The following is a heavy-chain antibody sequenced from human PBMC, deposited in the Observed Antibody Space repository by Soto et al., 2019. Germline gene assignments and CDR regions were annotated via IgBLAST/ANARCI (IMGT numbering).Heavy chain of an antibody. D-gene: IGHD5-12*01. Sequence: QLQLQESGPGLVKPSETLSLTCTVSGGSISSSSYYWGWIRQPPGKGLEWIGSIYYSGSTYYNPYLKSRVTISVDTSKNQFSLKLSSVTAADTAVYYCARRPSGYDMGPFDYWGQGTLVTVSS. V-gene: IGHV4-39*01. CDR1: GGSISSSSYY. CDR2: IYYSGST. CDR3: ARRPSGYDMGPFDY. J-gene: IGHJ4*02.